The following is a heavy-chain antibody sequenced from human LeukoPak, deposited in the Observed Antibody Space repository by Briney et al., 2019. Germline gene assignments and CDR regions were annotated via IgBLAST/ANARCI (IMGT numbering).Heavy chain of an antibody. J-gene: IGHJ4*02. CDR2: ISDSGGST. Sequence: GGSLRLSCAASGFTVSSNSMTWVRQAPGKGLQWVSLISDSGGSTYYADSVKGRFTVSRDNSKATLYLQMNSLRADDTAVYFCAKRGSSWSYFDYWGQGTLVTVSS. CDR3: AKRGSSWSYFDY. V-gene: IGHV3-23*01. CDR1: GFTVSSNS. D-gene: IGHD6-13*01.